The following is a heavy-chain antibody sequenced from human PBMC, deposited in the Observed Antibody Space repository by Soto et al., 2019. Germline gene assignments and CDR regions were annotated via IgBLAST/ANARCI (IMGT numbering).Heavy chain of an antibody. D-gene: IGHD3-22*01. CDR2: LYYTGST. J-gene: IGHJ4*02. CDR1: GGSINSGDYY. V-gene: IGHV4-30-4*01. Sequence: PSETRSLTCTVSGGSINSGDYYWSWIRQPPGKGLEWIGNLYYTGSTYYNPSLKSRVTISVDTSKKQFSLMVTSVTAADTAVYYCARYRYSDSLKEYYFDYWGQGTLVTVSS. CDR3: ARYRYSDSLKEYYFDY.